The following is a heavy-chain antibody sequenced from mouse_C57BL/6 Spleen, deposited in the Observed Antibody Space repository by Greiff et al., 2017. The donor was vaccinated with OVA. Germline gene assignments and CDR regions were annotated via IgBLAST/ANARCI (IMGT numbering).Heavy chain of an antibody. J-gene: IGHJ1*03. CDR1: GFSFTSYG. D-gene: IGHD1-1*01. Sequence: VQLVESGPGLVQPSQSLSITCTVSGFSFTSYGVHWVRQSPGKGLEWLGVIWSGGSTDYNAAFISRLSISKDNSKSQVFFKMNSLQADDTAIYYCASPPTVVATDWYFDVWGTGTTVTVSS. CDR2: IWSGGST. V-gene: IGHV2-2*01. CDR3: ASPPTVVATDWYFDV.